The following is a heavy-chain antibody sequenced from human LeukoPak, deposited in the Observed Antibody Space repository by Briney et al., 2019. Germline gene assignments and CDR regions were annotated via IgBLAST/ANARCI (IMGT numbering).Heavy chain of an antibody. V-gene: IGHV4-59*01. CDR1: GGSISTYY. CDR3: ARGGNYWPQWWFDP. CDR2: IYYTGST. Sequence: SETLSLTCTVSGGSISTYYWSWIRQPPGKGLEWIGYIYYTGSTSYNPSLKSRVTMSLDASKNQFSLELNSVTRADKAVYYCARGGNYWPQWWFDPWGRGTLVSVSS. J-gene: IGHJ5*02. D-gene: IGHD1-26*01.